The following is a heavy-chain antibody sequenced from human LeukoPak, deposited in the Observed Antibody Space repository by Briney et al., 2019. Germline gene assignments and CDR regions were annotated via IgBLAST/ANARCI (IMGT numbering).Heavy chain of an antibody. J-gene: IGHJ5*02. CDR1: GFTFSSYA. CDR2: ISGSGGST. Sequence: GGSLRLSCAASGFTFSSYAMSWVRQAPGKGLEWVSAISGSGGSTYYADSVKGRFTISGDNSKNTLYLQMNSLRAEDTAVYYCATSPAAAVAGIDWFDPWGQGTLVTVSS. CDR3: ATSPAAAVAGIDWFDP. V-gene: IGHV3-23*01. D-gene: IGHD6-19*01.